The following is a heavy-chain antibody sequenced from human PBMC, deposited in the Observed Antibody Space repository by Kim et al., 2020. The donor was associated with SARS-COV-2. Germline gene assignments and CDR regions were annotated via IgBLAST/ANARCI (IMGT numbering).Heavy chain of an antibody. CDR1: GFIFSNYN. J-gene: IGHJ4*02. V-gene: IGHV3-21*01. Sequence: GGSLRLSCAASGFIFSNYNMNWVRQAPGKGLEWVSSISSSSSYTYYADSVKGRFTISRDNAKNSLYLQINSLRAEDTAVYYCARGDVVVPATSPQYFDYWGQGTLVTVSS. D-gene: IGHD2-15*01. CDR3: ARGDVVVPATSPQYFDY. CDR2: ISSSSSYT.